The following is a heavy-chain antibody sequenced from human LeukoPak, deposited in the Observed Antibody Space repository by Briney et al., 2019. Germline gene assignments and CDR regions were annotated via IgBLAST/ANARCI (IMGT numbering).Heavy chain of an antibody. D-gene: IGHD1-26*01. J-gene: IGHJ4*01. CDR2: MSKSGYYT. CDR1: GFIFSDYA. CDR3: AKFNGWELTEYFLDY. Sequence: GGSLRHSCAASGFIFSDYAMSWVRQAPGKGLEWLSGMSKSGYYTYDTESVKGRFTISRDNSKNTLYLQMSDLRAEDTAIYYCAKFNGWELTEYFLDYWGHGTLVTVSS. V-gene: IGHV3-23*01.